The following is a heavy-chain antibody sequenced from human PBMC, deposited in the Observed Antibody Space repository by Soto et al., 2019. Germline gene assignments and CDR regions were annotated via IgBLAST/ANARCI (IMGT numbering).Heavy chain of an antibody. J-gene: IGHJ4*02. CDR3: ARASYGSGSYRIVTGGY. Sequence: GGSLRLSCAASGFTFSSYSMNWVRQAPGKGLEWVSYISSSSSTIYYADSVKGRFTISRDNAKNSLYLQMNSLRDEDTAVYYCARASYGSGSYRIVTGGYWGQGTLVTVSS. CDR1: GFTFSSYS. V-gene: IGHV3-48*02. D-gene: IGHD3-10*01. CDR2: ISSSSSTI.